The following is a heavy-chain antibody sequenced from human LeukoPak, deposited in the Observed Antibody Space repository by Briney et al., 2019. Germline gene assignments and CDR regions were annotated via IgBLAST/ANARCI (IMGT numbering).Heavy chain of an antibody. CDR3: ARGSSNIQLLGWFDP. CDR2: IYYSGST. Sequence: PSETLSLTCTVSGGSISSSSYYWGWIRQPPGKGLEWIGSIYYSGSTYYNPSLKSRVTISVDTSKNQFSLKLSSVTAADTAVYYCARGSSNIQLLGWFDPWGQGTLVTVSS. D-gene: IGHD5-18*01. V-gene: IGHV4-39*07. J-gene: IGHJ5*02. CDR1: GGSISSSSYY.